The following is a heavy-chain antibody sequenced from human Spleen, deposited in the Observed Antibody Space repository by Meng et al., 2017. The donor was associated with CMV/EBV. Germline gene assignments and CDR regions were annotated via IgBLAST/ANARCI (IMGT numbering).Heavy chain of an antibody. CDR2: ISDSGGST. V-gene: IGHV3-48*03. J-gene: IGHJ4*02. CDR1: GFIFSTYA. D-gene: IGHD6-6*01. Sequence: GESLKISCAASGFIFSTYAMYWVRQAPGRGLEWVSSISDSGGSTYFADSVKGRFTISRDNAKNSLYLQMNSLRAEDTAVYYCARRFSSSGLYWGQGTLVTVSS. CDR3: ARRFSSSGLY.